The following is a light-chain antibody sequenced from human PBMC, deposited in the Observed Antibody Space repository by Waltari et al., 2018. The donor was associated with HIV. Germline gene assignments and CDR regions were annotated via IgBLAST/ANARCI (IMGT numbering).Light chain of an antibody. CDR1: SSNIGSNS. V-gene: IGLV1-44*01. CDR3: ATWDDTLNGVI. Sequence: QSVLTQPPSASGTPGQRVTISCSGGSSNIGSNSVHCYQQLPGTAPRRLLYSTNQRPSRVPDRYSGSMSRAPASLAIIGLQSEDEADYYCATWDDTLNGVIFVVVTNLTVL. J-gene: IGLJ2*01. CDR2: STN.